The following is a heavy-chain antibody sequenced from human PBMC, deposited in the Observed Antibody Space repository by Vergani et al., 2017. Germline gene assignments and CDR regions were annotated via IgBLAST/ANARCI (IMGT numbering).Heavy chain of an antibody. CDR2: ISASGVST. Sequence: ELQLLESGGGLVQPGESLRLSCTVSGFTFTSYGISWVRQAPGKGLEWVSGISASGVSTYYTDSVKGRFLISRDISKNTLFLQMSSLRADDTAVYYCSKDRPRDWETPLFLFDYWGQGTLVAVSS. J-gene: IGHJ4*02. V-gene: IGHV3-23*01. D-gene: IGHD1-26*01. CDR3: SKDRPRDWETPLFLFDY. CDR1: GFTFTSYG.